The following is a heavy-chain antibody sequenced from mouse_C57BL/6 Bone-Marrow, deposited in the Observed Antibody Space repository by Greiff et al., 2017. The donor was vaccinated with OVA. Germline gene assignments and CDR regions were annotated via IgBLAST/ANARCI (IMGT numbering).Heavy chain of an antibody. CDR2: IWSGGST. CDR3: ARNDGSTYWYFDV. Sequence: VKLQESGPGLVQPSQSLSITCTVSGFSLTSYGVHWVRQSPGKGLEWLGVIWSGGSTDYNAAFISILSISKDNSKSQVFFKMNSLQADDTAIYYCARNDGSTYWYFDVWGTGTTVTVSS. J-gene: IGHJ1*03. CDR1: GFSLTSYG. D-gene: IGHD2-3*01. V-gene: IGHV2-2*01.